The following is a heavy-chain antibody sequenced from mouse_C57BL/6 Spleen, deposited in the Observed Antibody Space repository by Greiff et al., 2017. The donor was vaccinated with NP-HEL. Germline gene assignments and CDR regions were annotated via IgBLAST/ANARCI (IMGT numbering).Heavy chain of an antibody. CDR2: ISDGGSYT. CDR3: ARGDGYYVNYFDY. CDR1: GFTFSSYA. J-gene: IGHJ2*01. Sequence: EVKLVESGGGLVKPGGSLKLSCAASGFTFSSYAMSWVRQTPENRLEWVATISDGGSYTYYPDNVKGRFTISRDNAKNNLYLQMSHLKSEDTAMYYCARGDGYYVNYFDYWGQGTTLTVSS. D-gene: IGHD2-3*01. V-gene: IGHV5-4*03.